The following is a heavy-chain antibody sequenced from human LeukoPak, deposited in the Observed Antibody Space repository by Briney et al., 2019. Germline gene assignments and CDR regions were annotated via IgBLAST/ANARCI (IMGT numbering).Heavy chain of an antibody. CDR1: RFTFTNYW. J-gene: IGHJ4*02. Sequence: GRSLRLSCAASRFTFTNYWMSWVRQAPGKRLEWVANINQDGSVNYYMDSIKGRFNISRDNAKNSLFLQMNSLRADDTAVYYCARIGYSSSSLDYWGQGTLVTVSS. D-gene: IGHD6-6*01. CDR3: ARIGYSSSSLDY. CDR2: INQDGSVN. V-gene: IGHV3-7*01.